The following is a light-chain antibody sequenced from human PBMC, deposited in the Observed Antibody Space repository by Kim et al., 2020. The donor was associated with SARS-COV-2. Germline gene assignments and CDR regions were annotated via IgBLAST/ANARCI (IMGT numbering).Light chain of an antibody. J-gene: IGKJ5*01. CDR2: IAS. CDR1: RGVTSNY. CDR3: HQYGSPPST. V-gene: IGKV3-20*01. Sequence: SPGENDTLACRASRGVTSNYLAWYQQKPGQDPRLLIYIASSRATGIPDRFSGSGSGTEFTLTISRLEPEDFAVYYCHQYGSPPSTFGQGTRLEIK.